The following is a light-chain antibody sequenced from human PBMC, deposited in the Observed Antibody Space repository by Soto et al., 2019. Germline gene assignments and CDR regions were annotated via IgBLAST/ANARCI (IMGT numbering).Light chain of an antibody. Sequence: EIVMTQSPASLSVPPGERATLSCRASQSVSTNFAWYLQKPGQAPRLLIYGASTRATAVPARFTASGSGTECTLSISSLQSDDCGVYYCQQDDTWPRTFGQGTKVEIK. CDR1: QSVSTN. CDR3: QQDDTWPRT. CDR2: GAS. V-gene: IGKV3-15*01. J-gene: IGKJ1*01.